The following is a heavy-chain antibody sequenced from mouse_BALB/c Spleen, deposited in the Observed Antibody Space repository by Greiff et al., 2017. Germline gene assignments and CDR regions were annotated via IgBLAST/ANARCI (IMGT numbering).Heavy chain of an antibody. J-gene: IGHJ4*01. V-gene: IGHV5-17*02. Sequence: DVQLVESGGGLVQPGGSRKLSCAASGFTFSSFGMHWVRQAPEKGLEWVAYISSGSSTIYYADTVKGRFTISRDNPKNTLFLQMTSLRSEDTAMYYCARSRHYYAMDYWGQGTSVTVSS. CDR3: ARSRHYYAMDY. CDR2: ISSGSSTI. CDR1: GFTFSSFG.